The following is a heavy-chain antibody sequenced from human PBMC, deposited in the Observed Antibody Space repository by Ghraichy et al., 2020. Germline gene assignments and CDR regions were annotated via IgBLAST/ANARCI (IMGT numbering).Heavy chain of an antibody. CDR2: IWYDGSNK. CDR1: GFTFSSYA. Sequence: GGSLRLSCAASGFTFSSYAMHWVRQAPGKGLEWVAFIWYDGSNKYYADSVKGRFTISRDNAKNTLYLQMNSLRGEDTAVHYCARDWKGMDVWGQGTTVTVSS. CDR3: ARDWKGMDV. V-gene: IGHV3-33*01. J-gene: IGHJ6*02. D-gene: IGHD1-1*01.